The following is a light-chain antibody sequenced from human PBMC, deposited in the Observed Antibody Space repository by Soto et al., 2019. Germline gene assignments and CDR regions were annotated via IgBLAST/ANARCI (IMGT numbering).Light chain of an antibody. Sequence: QSVLTQSPSASASLGASVKLTCTLSSGHSDYAIAWHQQQPEKGPRYLMKLNSDGSHSKGDGIPDRFSGSSSGAERYLTISGLQSEDEADYHCQTWGAGMVFGGGTKVTVL. CDR1: SGHSDYA. CDR2: LNSDGSH. J-gene: IGLJ3*02. V-gene: IGLV4-69*01. CDR3: QTWGAGMV.